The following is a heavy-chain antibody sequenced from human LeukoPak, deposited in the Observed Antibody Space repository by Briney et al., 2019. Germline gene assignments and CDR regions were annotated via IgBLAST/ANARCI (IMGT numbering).Heavy chain of an antibody. D-gene: IGHD6-25*01. CDR3: ASQPQRRWYYYGMDV. CDR2: IIPIFGTA. CDR1: GGTFSSYA. V-gene: IGHV1-69*13. J-gene: IGHJ6*04. Sequence: SVKVSCKASGGTFSSYAISWVRQAPGQWLEWMGGIIPIFGTANYAQKLQGRVTITADESTSTAYMELSSLRSEDTAVYYCASQPQRRWYYYGMDVWGKGTTVTVSS.